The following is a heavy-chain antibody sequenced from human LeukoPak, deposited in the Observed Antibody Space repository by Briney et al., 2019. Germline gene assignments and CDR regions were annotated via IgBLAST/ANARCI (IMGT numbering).Heavy chain of an antibody. J-gene: IGHJ5*02. CDR2: IYYSGST. CDR3: AREGYDFWSGYPNWFGR. Sequence: SESLSLTCTVSGGSVSSGDYYWSWIRQPPGKGLEWIGYIYYSGSTYYNPSLKSRVTISVDTSKHQFSLNLSSVTAADTAVYCCAREGYDFWSGYPNWFGRWGRGTLVTVSS. CDR1: GGSVSSGDYY. V-gene: IGHV4-30-4*08. D-gene: IGHD3-3*01.